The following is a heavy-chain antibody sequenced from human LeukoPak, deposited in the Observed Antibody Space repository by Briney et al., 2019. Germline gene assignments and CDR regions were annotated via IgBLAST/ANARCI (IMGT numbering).Heavy chain of an antibody. Sequence: GRSLRLSCAASGFTFSSYAMHWVRQAPGKGLEWVAVISYDGSNKYYADSVKGRFTISRYNSKNTLYLQMNSLRAEDTAVYYCARDRYDFWSGYYEPPFIYWGQGTLVTVSS. CDR1: GFTFSSYA. D-gene: IGHD3-3*01. J-gene: IGHJ4*02. CDR2: ISYDGSNK. CDR3: ARDRYDFWSGYYEPPFIY. V-gene: IGHV3-30-3*01.